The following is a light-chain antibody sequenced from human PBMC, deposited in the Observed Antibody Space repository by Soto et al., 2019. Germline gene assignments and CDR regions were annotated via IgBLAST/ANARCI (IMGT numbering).Light chain of an antibody. CDR3: SSYAGSSNV. CDR2: STS. CDR1: SSNIGSNT. Sequence: QAVVTQPPSASGTPGQIVAISCSGSSSNIGSNTVTWYQQLPGTAPKLLIYSTSQRSSGVPGRFSGSKSGASASLSISGLQSEDEADYYCSSYAGSSNVFGTGTKLTVL. J-gene: IGLJ1*01. V-gene: IGLV1-44*01.